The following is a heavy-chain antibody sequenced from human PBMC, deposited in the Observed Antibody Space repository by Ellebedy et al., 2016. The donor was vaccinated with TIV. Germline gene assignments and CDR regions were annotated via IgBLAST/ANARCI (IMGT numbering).Heavy chain of an antibody. Sequence: GGSLRLSCAASGFTFSSYDMNWVRQAPGKGLEWVSHISTSGYTEYYAESVKGRFTISRDNAKNSLYLQMNSLRDEDTAVYYCARDPADYWGQGTLVTVSS. V-gene: IGHV3-48*02. CDR1: GFTFSSYD. J-gene: IGHJ4*02. CDR2: ISTSGYTE. CDR3: ARDPADY.